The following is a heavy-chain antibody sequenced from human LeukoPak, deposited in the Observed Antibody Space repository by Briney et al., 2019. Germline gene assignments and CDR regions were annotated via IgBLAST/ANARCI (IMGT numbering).Heavy chain of an antibody. CDR3: TTELRLGGLSTYGGLNDY. Sequence: GGSLRLSCAASGFTFSNAWMSWVSQAPGKGLEWVGRIKSKTDGGTTDYAAPVKGRFTISRDDSKNTLYLQMNSLKTEDTAVYYCTTELRLGGLSTYGGLNDYWGQGTLVTVSS. J-gene: IGHJ4*02. CDR2: IKSKTDGGTT. CDR1: GFTFSNAW. D-gene: IGHD3-16*02. V-gene: IGHV3-15*01.